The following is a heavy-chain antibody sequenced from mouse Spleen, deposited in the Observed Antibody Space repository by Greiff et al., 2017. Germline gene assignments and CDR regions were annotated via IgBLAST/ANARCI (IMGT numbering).Heavy chain of an antibody. CDR2: ISSGGSYT. CDR3: ARNSITTIFDY. Sequence: EVQGVESGGDLVKPGGSLKLSCAASGFTFSSYGMSWVRQTPDKRLEWVATISSGGSYTYYPDSVKGRFTISRDNAKNTLYLQMSSLKSEDTAMYYCARNSITTIFDYWGQGTTLTVSS. J-gene: IGHJ2*01. D-gene: IGHD1-1*01. V-gene: IGHV5-6*01. CDR1: GFTFSSYG.